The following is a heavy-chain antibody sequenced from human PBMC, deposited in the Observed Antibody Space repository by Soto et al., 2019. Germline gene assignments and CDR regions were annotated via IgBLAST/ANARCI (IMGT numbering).Heavy chain of an antibody. CDR2: IIPIFDTA. CDR3: ARGVAGSGSPLDI. D-gene: IGHD3-10*01. V-gene: IGHV1-69*13. Sequence: SVKVSCKASGGTFSNYIISWVRQAPGQGLEWMGGIIPIFDTANYAQRFQGRVTLTADESTSTGYMELSSLRSEDTAVYYCARGVAGSGSPLDIWGQGTMVTVSS. CDR1: GGTFSNYI. J-gene: IGHJ3*02.